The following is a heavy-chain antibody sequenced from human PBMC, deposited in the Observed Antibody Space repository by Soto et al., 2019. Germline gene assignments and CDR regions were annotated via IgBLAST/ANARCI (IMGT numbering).Heavy chain of an antibody. Sequence: NHSETRYRTWTVSGGSISSSSYYWVWIRQPPGKVLEWIGSSYYSGSTYYNPSLKSRVTISVDTSKNQFSLKLSSVTAADTAVYYCASPRPAEYCGGDCSGAFDIWGQGTMVTVSS. CDR2: SYYSGST. V-gene: IGHV4-39*01. CDR3: ASPRPAEYCGGDCSGAFDI. D-gene: IGHD2-21*02. J-gene: IGHJ3*02. CDR1: GGSISSSSYY.